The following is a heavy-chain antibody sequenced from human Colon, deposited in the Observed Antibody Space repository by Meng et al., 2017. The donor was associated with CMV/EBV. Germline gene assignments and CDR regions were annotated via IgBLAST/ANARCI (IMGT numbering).Heavy chain of an antibody. V-gene: IGHV1-8*01. J-gene: IGHJ4*02. CDR2: MNPNSGNT. Sequence: EYTFTSYDINWVRQATGQGLEWMGWMNPNSGNTGYAQKFQGRVTMTRDTSTSTAYMELSSLNFEDTAVYYCARFFPYCGADNCYPYFDFWGQGTLVTVSS. CDR3: ARFFPYCGADNCYPYFDF. CDR1: EYTFTSYD. D-gene: IGHD2-21*01.